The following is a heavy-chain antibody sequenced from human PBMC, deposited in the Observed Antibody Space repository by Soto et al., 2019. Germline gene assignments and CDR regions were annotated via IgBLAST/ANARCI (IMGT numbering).Heavy chain of an antibody. V-gene: IGHV3-74*01. CDR3: ARDNWNTV. CDR1: GFTFSTPC. Sequence: GGSLRPSCAAFGFTFSTPCTHWVRQAPGKGLVWVSRIHSDGSSTFYADSVKGRFTISRDNAKKMVYLQMNSLRAEDTAVYYCARDNWNTVWGQGTMVTVSS. J-gene: IGHJ3*01. D-gene: IGHD1-20*01. CDR2: IHSDGSST.